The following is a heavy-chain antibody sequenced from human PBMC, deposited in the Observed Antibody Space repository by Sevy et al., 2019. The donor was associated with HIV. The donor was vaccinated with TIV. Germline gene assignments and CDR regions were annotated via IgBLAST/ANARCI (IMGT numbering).Heavy chain of an antibody. V-gene: IGHV3-48*01. CDR3: ARLSGYSSSWSYFDY. Sequence: GGSLRLSCAASAFTFSSYSMNWVRQAPGKGLEWVSYISSSTSTIYYADTVKGRFTISRDTAKNSLYLQMNSLRAEDTAVYYCARLSGYSSSWSYFDYWGQGTLVTVSS. D-gene: IGHD6-13*01. CDR1: AFTFSSYS. J-gene: IGHJ4*02. CDR2: ISSSTSTI.